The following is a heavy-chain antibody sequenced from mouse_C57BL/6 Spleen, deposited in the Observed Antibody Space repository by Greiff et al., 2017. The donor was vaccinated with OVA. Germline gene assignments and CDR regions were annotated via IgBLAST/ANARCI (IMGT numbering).Heavy chain of an antibody. CDR3: ASGRDYAMDY. CDR1: GYTFTDYN. J-gene: IGHJ4*01. CDR2: INPNNGGT. Sequence: DVQLQESGPELVKPGASVKMSCKASGYTFTDYNMHWVKQSHGKSLEWIGYINPNNGGTSYNQKFKGKATLTVNKSSSTAYMELRSLTSEDSAVYYCASGRDYAMDYWGQGTSVTVSS. V-gene: IGHV1-22*01.